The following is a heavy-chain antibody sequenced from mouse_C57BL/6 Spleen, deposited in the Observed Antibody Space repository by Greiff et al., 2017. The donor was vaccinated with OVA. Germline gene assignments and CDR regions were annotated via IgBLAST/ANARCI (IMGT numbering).Heavy chain of an antibody. V-gene: IGHV2-2*01. CDR3: ARTGDLLWLRHYAMDY. CDR1: GFSLTSYG. D-gene: IGHD2-2*01. CDR2: IWSGGST. Sequence: QVQLKESGPGLVQPSQSLSITCTVSGFSLTSYGVHWVRQSPGKGLEWLGVIWSGGSTDYNAAFISRLSISKDNSKSQVFFKMNSLQADDTAIYYCARTGDLLWLRHYAMDYWGQGTSVTVSS. J-gene: IGHJ4*01.